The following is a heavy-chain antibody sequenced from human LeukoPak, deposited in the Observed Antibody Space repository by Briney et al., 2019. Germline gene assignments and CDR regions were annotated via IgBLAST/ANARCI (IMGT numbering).Heavy chain of an antibody. J-gene: IGHJ4*02. CDR2: IIPIFGIA. CDR3: ARGLSTRLLYYFDY. Sequence: GASVKVSCKASGGTFSSYAISWVRLAPGQGLEWMGRIIPIFGIANYAQKFQGRVTITADKSTSTAYMELSSLRSEDTAVYYCARGLSTRLLYYFDYWGQGTLVTVSS. V-gene: IGHV1-69*04. D-gene: IGHD2-2*01. CDR1: GGTFSSYA.